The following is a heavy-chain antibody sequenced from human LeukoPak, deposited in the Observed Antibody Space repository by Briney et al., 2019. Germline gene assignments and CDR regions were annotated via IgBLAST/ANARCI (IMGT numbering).Heavy chain of an antibody. V-gene: IGHV4-39*02. J-gene: IGHJ4*02. CDR1: GGSISSSSYY. CDR2: IYYSGST. D-gene: IGHD3-22*01. CDR3: AREIYYDSSGCFDY. Sequence: SETLSLTCTVSGGSISSSSYYWGWIRQPPGKGLEWIGSIYYSGSTYYNPSLKSRVTISVDTSKNQFSLKLSSVTAADTAVYYCAREIYYDSSGCFDYWGQGTLVTVSS.